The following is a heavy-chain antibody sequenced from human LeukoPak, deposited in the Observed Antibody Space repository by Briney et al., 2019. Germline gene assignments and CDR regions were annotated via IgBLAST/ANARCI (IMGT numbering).Heavy chain of an antibody. CDR3: ARGSYSSGWYGYYYYYMDV. CDR1: GGSISSYY. V-gene: IGHV4-59*01. D-gene: IGHD6-19*01. CDR2: IYYSGST. J-gene: IGHJ6*03. Sequence: PSETLSLTCTVSGGSISSYYWSWIRQPPGKGLGWIGYIYYSGSTNYNPSLKSRVTISVDTSKNQFSLKLSSVTAADTAVYYCARGSYSSGWYGYYYYYMDVWGKGTTVTVSS.